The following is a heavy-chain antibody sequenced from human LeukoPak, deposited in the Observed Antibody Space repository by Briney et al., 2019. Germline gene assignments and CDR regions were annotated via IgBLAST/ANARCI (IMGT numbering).Heavy chain of an antibody. V-gene: IGHV3-23*01. J-gene: IGHJ3*02. D-gene: IGHD2/OR15-2a*01. Sequence: GGSLRLSCAVSGITLSNYGMSWVRQAPGKGLEWVAGISGSGGRTNYADSVKGRFTISRDSPKNTLYLQMNSLRAEDTAVYYCARVSRNRHAFDIWGQGTMVTVSS. CDR2: ISGSGGRT. CDR1: GITLSNYG. CDR3: ARVSRNRHAFDI.